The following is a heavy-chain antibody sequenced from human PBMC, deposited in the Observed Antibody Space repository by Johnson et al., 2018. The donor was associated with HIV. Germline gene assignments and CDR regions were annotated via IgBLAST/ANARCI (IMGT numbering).Heavy chain of an antibody. CDR3: ALGGSWYAFDI. V-gene: IGHV3-11*01. CDR1: GFSFSDYY. CDR2: ISSSGGTK. J-gene: IGHJ3*02. Sequence: QVQLVESGGGLVKPGGSLRLSCAASGFSFSDYYMTWIRQAPGKGLEWVSYISSSGGTKYYADSLKGRFTISRDNSKNTLYLQMNSLRAEDTAVYYCALGGSWYAFDIWGQGTMVTVSS. D-gene: IGHD2-15*01.